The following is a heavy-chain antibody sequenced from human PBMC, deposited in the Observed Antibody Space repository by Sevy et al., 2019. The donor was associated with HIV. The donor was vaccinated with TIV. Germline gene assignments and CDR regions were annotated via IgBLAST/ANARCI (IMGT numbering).Heavy chain of an antibody. CDR1: GLSVTNNG. V-gene: IGHV3-30*18. CDR3: AKDFTGFYGMDV. Sequence: GGSLRLSCEVSGLSVTNNGMHWVRQAPGKGLEWVVVISYDGINKYYGDSVKGRFIISRDRSKSTLYLQMNILRIEDTAVYYCAKDFTGFYGMDVWGQGTTVTVSS. J-gene: IGHJ6*02. CDR2: ISYDGINK. D-gene: IGHD3-9*01.